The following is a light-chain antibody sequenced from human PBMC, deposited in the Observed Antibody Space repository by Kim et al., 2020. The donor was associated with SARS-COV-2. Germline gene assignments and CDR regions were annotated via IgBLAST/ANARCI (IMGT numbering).Light chain of an antibody. V-gene: IGKV1-39*01. CDR2: AAS. J-gene: IGKJ2*01. CDR3: QQSYSTLQYT. CDR1: QSISSY. Sequence: DIQMTQSPSSLSASVGDRVTITCRASQSISSYLNWYQQKPGKAPKLLIYAASSLQSGVPSRFSGSRSGTDFTLTISSLQPEDFATYYCQQSYSTLQYTFGQGTKLEI.